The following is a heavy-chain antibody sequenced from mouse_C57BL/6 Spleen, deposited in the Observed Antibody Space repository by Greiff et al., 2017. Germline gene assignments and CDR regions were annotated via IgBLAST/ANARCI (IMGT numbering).Heavy chain of an antibody. CDR1: GYSITSGYY. D-gene: IGHD2-1*01. CDR3: ARDHCNYVGYFDY. CDR2: ISYDGSN. Sequence: EVKVEESGPVLVKPSQSLSLTCSVSGYSITSGYYWNWIRQFPENQREWMGYISYDGSNNYNPSLKNRISITRDTSKNQFFLKLNSVTTEDTATYYCARDHCNYVGYFDYWGQGTTLTVSS. V-gene: IGHV3-6*01. J-gene: IGHJ2*01.